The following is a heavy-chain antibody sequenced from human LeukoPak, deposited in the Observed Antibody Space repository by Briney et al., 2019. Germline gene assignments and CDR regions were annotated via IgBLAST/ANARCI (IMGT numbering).Heavy chain of an antibody. J-gene: IGHJ4*02. Sequence: ASVKVSCKASGYTFTSYGISWVRQAPGQGLEWMGWISAYNGNTNYAQKLQGRVTMTTDTSTSTAYMELRSLRSDDTAVYYCARAPYDILTGYYKGNTTPLDYWGQGTLVTVSS. D-gene: IGHD3-9*01. CDR3: ARAPYDILTGYYKGNTTPLDY. CDR1: GYTFTSYG. CDR2: ISAYNGNT. V-gene: IGHV1-18*01.